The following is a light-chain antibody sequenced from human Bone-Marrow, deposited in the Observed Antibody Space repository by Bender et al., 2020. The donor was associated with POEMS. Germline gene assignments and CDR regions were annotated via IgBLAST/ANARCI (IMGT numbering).Light chain of an antibody. CDR1: SSDIGGYEC. CDR2: DVS. V-gene: IGLV2-14*01. CDR3: AAWEDSLNGWV. J-gene: IGLJ3*02. Sequence: QSALTQPASVSGSPGQSITISCTGTSSDIGGYECVSWYQQHPGKAPKLIIFDVSSRPSDVSNRFSGSKSGNAASLAISGLQSEDEADYYCAAWEDSLNGWVFGGGTKLTVL.